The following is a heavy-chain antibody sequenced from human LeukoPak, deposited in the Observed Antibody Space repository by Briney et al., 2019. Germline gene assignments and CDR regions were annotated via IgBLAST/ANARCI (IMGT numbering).Heavy chain of an antibody. CDR1: GFTFDDYA. CDR3: AKDLIWFGELGDYGMDV. Sequence: GGSLRLSCAASGFTFDDYAMHWVRHAPGKGLERVSGISWNSGSIAYADSVKGRFTISRDNAKNSLYLQMNSLRAEDTALYYCAKDLIWFGELGDYGMDVWGQGTTVTVSS. V-gene: IGHV3-9*01. J-gene: IGHJ6*02. CDR2: ISWNSGSI. D-gene: IGHD3-10*01.